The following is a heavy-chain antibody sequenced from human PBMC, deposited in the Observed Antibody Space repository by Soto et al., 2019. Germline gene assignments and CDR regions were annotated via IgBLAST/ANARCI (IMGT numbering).Heavy chain of an antibody. D-gene: IGHD6-13*01. CDR3: ARDHVGAAGYSAF. V-gene: IGHV1-46*03. Sequence: ASVKVSCKASGYTFTTYYIHGVRQAPGQGLEWMGVINPSGGGTSYAQKFKDRVSMTRDASTTTVYMEVRSLTYEDTALYYCARDHVGAAGYSAFWGQGTLVTVSS. CDR1: GYTFTTYY. CDR2: INPSGGGT. J-gene: IGHJ4*02.